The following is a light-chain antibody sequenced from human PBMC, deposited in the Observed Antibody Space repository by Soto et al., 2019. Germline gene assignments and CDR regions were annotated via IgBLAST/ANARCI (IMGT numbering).Light chain of an antibody. CDR2: GAS. V-gene: IGKV3-15*01. Sequence: EIVMTQSPATLSVSPGERATLSCRASQSVNSNLAWYQQKPGQVPRLLIYGASTRATGIAARFSGSGSGTDFTLTISSLQSEDFAVYYCQQYKDWSWTFGQGTNVDI. J-gene: IGKJ1*01. CDR1: QSVNSN. CDR3: QQYKDWSWT.